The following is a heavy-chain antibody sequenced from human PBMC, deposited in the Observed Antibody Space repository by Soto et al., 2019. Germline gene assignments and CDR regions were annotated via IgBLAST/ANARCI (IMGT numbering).Heavy chain of an antibody. V-gene: IGHV1-46*01. CDR2: VHPSGGNT. Sequence: ASVKVSCKASGYSFTAYFMHWVRQAPGQGLEWMGIVHPSGGNTNYAQKFQGRVTMTWDTSTTTVYMELSSLRSDDTAVYYCARAPYSSSSFFFDYWGQGTPVTVSS. D-gene: IGHD6-6*01. J-gene: IGHJ4*02. CDR1: GYSFTAYF. CDR3: ARAPYSSSSFFFDY.